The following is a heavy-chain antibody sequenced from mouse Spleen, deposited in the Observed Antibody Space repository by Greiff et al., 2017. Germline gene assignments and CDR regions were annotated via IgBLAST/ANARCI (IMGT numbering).Heavy chain of an antibody. CDR2: IWSGGST. CDR3: ASYSYYSYGFDY. V-gene: IGHV2-4-1*01. CDR1: GFSLTSYG. J-gene: IGHJ2*01. D-gene: IGHD2-12*01. Sequence: VKLMESGPGLVQPSQSLSITCTVSGFSLTSYGVHWVRQSPGKGLEWLGVIWSGGSTDYSAAFISRLSISKDNSKSQVFFKMNSLQADDTAIYYCASYSYYSYGFDYWGQGTTLTVSS.